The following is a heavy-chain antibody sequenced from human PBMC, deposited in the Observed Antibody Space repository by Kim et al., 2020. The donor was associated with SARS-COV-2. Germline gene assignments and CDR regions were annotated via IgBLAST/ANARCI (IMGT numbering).Heavy chain of an antibody. D-gene: IGHD6-19*01. J-gene: IGHJ4*02. CDR2: INHSGST. V-gene: IGHV4-34*01. Sequence: SETLSLTCAVYGGSFSGYYWSWIRQPPGKGLEWIGEINHSGSTNYNPSLKSRVTISVDTSKNPLSLKLSSVTAADTAVYYCARVRAVAYYWGQGTLVTVSS. CDR3: ARVRAVAYY. CDR1: GGSFSGYY.